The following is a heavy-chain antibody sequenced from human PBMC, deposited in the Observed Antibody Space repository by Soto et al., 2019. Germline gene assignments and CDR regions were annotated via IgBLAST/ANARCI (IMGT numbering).Heavy chain of an antibody. CDR2: INPSGGST. Sequence: ASVKVSCKASGYTFTSYYMHWVRQAPGQGLEWMGIINPSGGSTSYAQKFQGRVTMTRDTSTSTVYMELSSLRSQDTAVYYCARALKSLTGTSRNDYWGQGTRVTVSS. V-gene: IGHV1-46*01. CDR3: ARALKSLTGTSRNDY. J-gene: IGHJ4*02. D-gene: IGHD3-9*01. CDR1: GYTFTSYY.